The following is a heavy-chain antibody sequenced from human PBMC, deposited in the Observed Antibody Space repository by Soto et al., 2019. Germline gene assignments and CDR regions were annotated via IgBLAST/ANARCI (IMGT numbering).Heavy chain of an antibody. J-gene: IGHJ5*02. CDR2: IYPGDSDT. V-gene: IGHV5-51*03. D-gene: IGHD2-2*01. CDR3: ASRRGDCTSTTCHANGFDP. Sequence: EVQLVQSGAEVKKPGESLKISCKGSGYTFPNYWIGWVRQKPGKGLEWMGAIYPGDSDTTYSPSFQGQVTISADKSTSTASLQGSSLKAPDTPMYYCASRRGDCTSTTCHANGFDPGGKGSLVTVSS. CDR1: GYTFPNYW.